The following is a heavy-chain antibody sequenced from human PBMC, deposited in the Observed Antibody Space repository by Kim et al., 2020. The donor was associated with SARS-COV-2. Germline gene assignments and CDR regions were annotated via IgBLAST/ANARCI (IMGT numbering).Heavy chain of an antibody. V-gene: IGHV3-23*01. J-gene: IGHJ4*02. D-gene: IGHD3-10*01. CDR3: AKDLLYVPGRGYFDS. Sequence: DPFRGRYTISRDNSKNTLFLQMDSLRVDDTAVYYCAKDLLYVPGRGYFDSWGQGVVVTVSS.